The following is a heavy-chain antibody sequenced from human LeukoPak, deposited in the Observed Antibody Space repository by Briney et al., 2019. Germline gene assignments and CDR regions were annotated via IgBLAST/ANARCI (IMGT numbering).Heavy chain of an antibody. J-gene: IGHJ5*02. Sequence: GGSLRLSCAASGFTLSSDWMHWVRHAPGKGLVWVSRINSDGTSTSYADSVKGRFTISRDNAKNTLYLQMNSLRVEDTAVYYCAGNRDSSAYGRFDHWGQGTLVTVSS. CDR3: AGNRDSSAYGRFDH. CDR2: INSDGTST. CDR1: GFTLSSDW. D-gene: IGHD3-22*01. V-gene: IGHV3-74*01.